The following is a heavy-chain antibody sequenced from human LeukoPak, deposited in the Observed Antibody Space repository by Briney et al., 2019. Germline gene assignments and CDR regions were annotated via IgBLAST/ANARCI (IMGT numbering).Heavy chain of an antibody. Sequence: GGSLRLSCAASGFTFSSYEMNWVRQAPGKGLEWVSYISSSGSTIYYPDSVKGRFTISRDNAKNSLYLQMNSLRAEDTAVYYCARVYGDYEAHWYFDLWGRGTLVTVSS. CDR1: GFTFSSYE. V-gene: IGHV3-48*03. D-gene: IGHD4-17*01. CDR2: ISSSGSTI. J-gene: IGHJ2*01. CDR3: ARVYGDYEAHWYFDL.